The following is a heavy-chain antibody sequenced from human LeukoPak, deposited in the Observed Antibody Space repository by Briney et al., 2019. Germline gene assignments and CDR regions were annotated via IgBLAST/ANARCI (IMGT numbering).Heavy chain of an antibody. CDR3: AIPDCSGGSCYEPFDY. J-gene: IGHJ4*02. V-gene: IGHV1-2*02. Sequence: GASVKVSCKASGYTFTGYYMHWVRQAPGQGLEGVGWINPNSGGTNYAQKFQGRVTMTRDTSTSTAYMELSRLRSDDTAVYYCAIPDCSGGSCYEPFDYWGQGALVTVSS. CDR2: INPNSGGT. CDR1: GYTFTGYY. D-gene: IGHD2-15*01.